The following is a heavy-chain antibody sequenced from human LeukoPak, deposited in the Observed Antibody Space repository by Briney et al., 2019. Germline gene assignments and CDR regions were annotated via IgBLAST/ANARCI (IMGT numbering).Heavy chain of an antibody. CDR1: GYSISSGYY. CDR3: ARGSSSLFDY. Sequence: SETLSLTCTVSGYSISSGYYWGWIRQPPGKGLEWIGSIYHSGSTYHNPSLKSRVTISVDTSKNQFSLKLSSVTAADTAVYYCARGSSSLFDYWGQGTLVTVSS. CDR2: IYHSGST. D-gene: IGHD6-6*01. V-gene: IGHV4-38-2*02. J-gene: IGHJ4*02.